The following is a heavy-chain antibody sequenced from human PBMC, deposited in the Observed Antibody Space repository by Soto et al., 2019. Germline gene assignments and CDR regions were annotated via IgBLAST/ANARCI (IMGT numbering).Heavy chain of an antibody. CDR1: GFTFSSYA. CDR2: ISGSGGST. CDR3: AKPFSFTYYDILTGYPPIDY. V-gene: IGHV3-23*01. J-gene: IGHJ4*02. D-gene: IGHD3-9*01. Sequence: GGSLRLSCAASGFTFSSYAMSWVRQAPGKGLEWVSAISGSGGSTYYADSVKGRFTISRDNSKNTLYRQMNSLRAEDTAVYYCAKPFSFTYYDILTGYPPIDYWGQGTLVTVSS.